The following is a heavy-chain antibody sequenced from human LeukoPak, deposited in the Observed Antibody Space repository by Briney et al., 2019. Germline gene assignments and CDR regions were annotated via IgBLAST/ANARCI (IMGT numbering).Heavy chain of an antibody. J-gene: IGHJ4*02. CDR3: AKDMVRAYSSGRPDY. CDR2: ISWNSGSI. CDR1: GFTFDDYA. D-gene: IGHD6-19*01. Sequence: GGSLRLSCAASGFTFDDYAMHWVRQAPGKGLEWVSGISWNSGSIGYADSVKGRFTISRDNAKNSLYLQMNSLRAEDTALYYCAKDMVRAYSSGRPDYWGQGTLVTVSS. V-gene: IGHV3-9*01.